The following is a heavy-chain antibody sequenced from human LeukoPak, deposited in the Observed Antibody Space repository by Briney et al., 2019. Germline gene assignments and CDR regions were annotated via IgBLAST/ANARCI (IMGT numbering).Heavy chain of an antibody. CDR1: GGSIRSYY. J-gene: IGHJ6*03. Sequence: SETLSLTCTVSGGSIRSYYWSWIRQPPGKGLEWIGYIHYTGSTNYNPSLKSRVTISVDTSKNQFSLKLSSVTAADTAVYYCARVEEGYGSGRRENYFYYYMDVWGKGTTVTISS. CDR2: IHYTGST. V-gene: IGHV4-59*01. CDR3: ARVEEGYGSGRRENYFYYYMDV. D-gene: IGHD3-10*01.